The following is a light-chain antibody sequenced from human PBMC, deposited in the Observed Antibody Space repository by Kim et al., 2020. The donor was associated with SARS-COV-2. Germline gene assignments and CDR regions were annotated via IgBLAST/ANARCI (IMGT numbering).Light chain of an antibody. CDR2: GKN. V-gene: IGLV3-19*01. CDR1: SLRSYY. Sequence: VALGHKVRITCPGDSLRSYYATWYQQKPGQAPKLIIYGKNNRPSGIPDQFSGSSSGNTASLTITGTQAGDEADYYCNSRDSNDNVVFGGGTQLTVL. J-gene: IGLJ2*01. CDR3: NSRDSNDNVV.